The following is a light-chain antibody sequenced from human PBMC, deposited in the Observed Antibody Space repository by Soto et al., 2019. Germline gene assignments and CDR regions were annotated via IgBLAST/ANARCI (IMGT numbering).Light chain of an antibody. J-gene: IGKJ1*01. Sequence: DIQMTQSPSTLSAFVGDRVTITCRASQSISSWLAWYQQKPGKAPKLLIYKASSLESGVPSRFSGSGSGTKFTLTIASLQPDDFATYYCQQYETFSGTFGPGTKVDIK. V-gene: IGKV1-5*03. CDR2: KAS. CDR1: QSISSW. CDR3: QQYETFSGT.